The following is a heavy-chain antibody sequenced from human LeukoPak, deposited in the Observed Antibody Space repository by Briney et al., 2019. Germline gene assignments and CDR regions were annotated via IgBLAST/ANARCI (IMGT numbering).Heavy chain of an antibody. CDR2: IYYSGST. CDR3: ARGDSSSYPLDY. J-gene: IGHJ4*02. CDR1: GGSISSGGYS. V-gene: IGHV4-30-4*07. Sequence: PSETLSLTCAVSGGSISSGGYSWSWIRQPPGKGLEWIGYIYYSGSTYYNPSLKSRVTISVDTSKDQFSLKLSSVTAADTAVYYCARGDSSSYPLDYWGQGTLVTVSS. D-gene: IGHD6-6*01.